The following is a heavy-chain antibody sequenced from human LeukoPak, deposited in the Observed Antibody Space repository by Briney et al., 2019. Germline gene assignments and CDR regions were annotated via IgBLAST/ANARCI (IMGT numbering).Heavy chain of an antibody. J-gene: IGHJ4*02. CDR2: IIGSAEEM. D-gene: IGHD1-14*01. CDR3: AKDRVPDGVWEIDY. CDR1: GFSFSIYA. V-gene: IGHV3-23*01. Sequence: GGSLRLSCVASGFSFSIYAMNWVRQAPGEGLEWVSGIIGSAEEMYVADSVKGRFTISRDNSKNTLYLRMTSLRAEDTAVYYCAKDRVPDGVWEIDYWGQGTLVTVSS.